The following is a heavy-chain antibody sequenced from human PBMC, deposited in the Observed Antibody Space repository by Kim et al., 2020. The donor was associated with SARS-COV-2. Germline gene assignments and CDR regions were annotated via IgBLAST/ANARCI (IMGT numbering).Heavy chain of an antibody. V-gene: IGHV3-30*18. CDR3: AKDLGTAYGMDV. J-gene: IGHJ6*02. CDR2: ISYDGSNK. CDR1: GFTFSSYG. Sequence: GGSLRLSCAASGFTFSSYGMHWVRQAPGKGLEWVAVISYDGSNKYYADSVKGRFTISSDNSKNTLYLQMNSLRAEDTAVYYCAKDLGTAYGMDVWGQGTT. D-gene: IGHD1-7*01.